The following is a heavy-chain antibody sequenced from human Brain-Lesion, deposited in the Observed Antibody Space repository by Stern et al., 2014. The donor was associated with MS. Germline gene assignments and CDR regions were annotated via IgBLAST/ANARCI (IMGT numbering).Heavy chain of an antibody. J-gene: IGHJ4*02. D-gene: IGHD1-26*01. V-gene: IGHV4-39*01. Sequence: VQLVESGPGLVKPSETLSLTCTVSGGSITSSSYYWGWIRQPPGRGLEYIGTVYYTGSTFYDPSLKSRVTISVDTSNNPVPLKLPSVTAADTAVYYCVRPDIMGTIWNWGQGTLVTVSS. CDR2: VYYTGST. CDR3: VRPDIMGTIWN. CDR1: GGSITSSSYY.